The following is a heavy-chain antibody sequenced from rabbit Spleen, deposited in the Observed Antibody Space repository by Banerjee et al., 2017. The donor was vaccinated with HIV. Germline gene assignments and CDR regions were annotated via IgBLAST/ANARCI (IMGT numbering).Heavy chain of an antibody. CDR1: GVSFSGNSY. D-gene: IGHD8-1*01. CDR3: ARDVGTSFSTYGMDL. Sequence: QSLEESGGDLVKPGASLTLTCIASGVSFSGNSYMCWVRQAPGKGLEWIACINAVTGKAVYASWAKGRFTFSKTSSTTVTLQVTSLTAADTATYFCARDVGTSFSTYGMDLWGPGTLVTVS. V-gene: IGHV1S40*01. CDR2: INAVTGKA. J-gene: IGHJ6*01.